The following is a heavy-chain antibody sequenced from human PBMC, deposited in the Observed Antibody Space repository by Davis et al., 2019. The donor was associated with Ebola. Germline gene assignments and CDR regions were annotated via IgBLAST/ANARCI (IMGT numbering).Heavy chain of an antibody. Sequence: GGSLRLSCAASGFTFSSYWMSWVRQAPGKGLEWVANIKQDGSENYYVDSVKGRFTIPRDAAKNSLYLQMNSLRPEDTAVYYCVRDFHLNNGGNYYYYMDVWGKGTTVTVSS. CDR3: VRDFHLNNGGNYYYYMDV. J-gene: IGHJ6*03. D-gene: IGHD7-27*01. V-gene: IGHV3-7*03. CDR2: IKQDGSEN. CDR1: GFTFSSYW.